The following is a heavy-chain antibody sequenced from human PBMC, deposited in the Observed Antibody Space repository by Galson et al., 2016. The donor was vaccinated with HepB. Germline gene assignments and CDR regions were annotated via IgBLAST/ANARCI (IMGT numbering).Heavy chain of an antibody. J-gene: IGHJ4*02. V-gene: IGHV3-7*01. CDR1: GFRFGRFC. CDR2: INQVGREE. Sequence: SLRLSCAASGFRFGRFCMSWVRQAPGKGLEWVAYINQVGREEYYVDSVKGRFTISRDNAKNSEYLQMNRLRDEDTAVYYCARDMAAAHDCWGQGTLITVSS. D-gene: IGHD6-13*01. CDR3: ARDMAAAHDC.